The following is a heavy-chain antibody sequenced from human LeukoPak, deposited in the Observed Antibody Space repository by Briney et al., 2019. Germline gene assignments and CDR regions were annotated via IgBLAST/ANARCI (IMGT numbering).Heavy chain of an antibody. J-gene: IGHJ6*03. V-gene: IGHV4-39*07. CDR3: ARGHRKLVYYYYYYMDV. D-gene: IGHD6-13*01. CDR1: GGSISSSSYY. CDR2: IYYSGST. Sequence: SETLSLTCTVSGGSISSSSYYWGWIRQPPGKGLEWIGSIYYSGSTYYNPSLKSRVTISVDTSKNQFSLKLSSVTAADTAVYYCARGHRKLVYYYYYYMDVWGKGTTVTVS.